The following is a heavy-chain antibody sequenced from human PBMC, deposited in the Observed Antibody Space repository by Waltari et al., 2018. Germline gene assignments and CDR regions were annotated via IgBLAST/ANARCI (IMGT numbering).Heavy chain of an antibody. D-gene: IGHD3-3*01. V-gene: IGHV4-31*03. CDR3: ARDGPRFVESGYYFDY. CDR1: GGSISSGGYY. Sequence: QVQLQESGPGLVKPSQTLSLTCTVSGGSISSGGYYWTWIRQHPGKGLEWIGYIYYSSSTYYNPSHKSRVNISVDTSKNQFSLKLSSVTAADTAVYYCARDGPRFVESGYYFDYWGQGTLVTVSS. CDR2: IYYSSST. J-gene: IGHJ4*02.